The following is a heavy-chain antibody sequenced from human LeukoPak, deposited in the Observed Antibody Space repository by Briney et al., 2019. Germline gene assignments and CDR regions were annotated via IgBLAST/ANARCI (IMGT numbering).Heavy chain of an antibody. D-gene: IGHD1-26*01. V-gene: IGHV3-33*06. CDR1: GFTFSSYG. CDR2: IWYDGSNK. CDR3: AKEFNREYYYYGMDV. Sequence: SGGSLRLSCAASGFTFSSYGMHWVRQAPGKGLERVAVIWYDGSNKYYADSVKGRFTISRDNSKNTLYLQMNSLRAEDTAVYYCAKEFNREYYYYGMDVWGQGTTVTVSS. J-gene: IGHJ6*02.